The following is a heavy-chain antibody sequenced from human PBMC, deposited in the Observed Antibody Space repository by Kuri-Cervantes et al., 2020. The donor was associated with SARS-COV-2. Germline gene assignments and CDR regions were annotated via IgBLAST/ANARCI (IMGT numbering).Heavy chain of an antibody. D-gene: IGHD6-13*01. CDR3: AKDTSLIAEGVLDV. V-gene: IGHV3-30*02. CDR1: GFTFSSYG. Sequence: GEPLKISCAASGFTFSSYGMHWVRQAPGKGLEWVAVIWYGGSNKYYADSVKGRFTISRDNSKNTLYLQMNSLRAEDTAVYYCAKDTSLIAEGVLDVWGKGTTVTVSS. CDR2: IWYGGSNK. J-gene: IGHJ6*04.